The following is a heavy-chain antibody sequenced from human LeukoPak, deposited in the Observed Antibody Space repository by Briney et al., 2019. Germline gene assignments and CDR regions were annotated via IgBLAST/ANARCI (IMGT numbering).Heavy chain of an antibody. Sequence: SETLSLTCAVYGGSFSGYYWSWIRQPPGKGLEWIGEINHSGSTNYNPSLKSRVTISVDTSKNQFSLKLSSVTAADTAVYYCARGVYSSLYYYYGMDVWGQGTTVTVSS. CDR1: GGSFSGYY. V-gene: IGHV4-34*01. CDR2: INHSGST. CDR3: ARGVYSSLYYYYGMDV. J-gene: IGHJ6*02. D-gene: IGHD2-8*01.